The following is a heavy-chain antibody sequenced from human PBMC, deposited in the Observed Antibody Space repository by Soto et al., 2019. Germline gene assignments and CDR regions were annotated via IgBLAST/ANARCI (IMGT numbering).Heavy chain of an antibody. CDR3: AKTITTPAVSSYSRDSTGRGALIDY. Sequence: QVQLVESGGGVVQPGRSLRLSCAASGFTFSSYGMHWVRQAPGKGLEWVAVVSYDGNNEYYADSVKDRFTISRDNSKNTLYLQMNSQRAEDTAMYYCAKTITTPAVSSYSRDSTGRGALIDYWGQGTLVIVSS. D-gene: IGHD3-3*01. V-gene: IGHV3-30*18. CDR1: GFTFSSYG. CDR2: VSYDGNNE. J-gene: IGHJ4*02.